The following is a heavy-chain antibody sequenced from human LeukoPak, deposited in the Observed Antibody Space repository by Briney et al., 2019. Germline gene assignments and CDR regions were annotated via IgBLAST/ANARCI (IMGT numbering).Heavy chain of an antibody. D-gene: IGHD5-18*01. Sequence: PGVSVRLSCATSGFTFSRYGMHWVRQAPGKGLEWVTYIQYDGSNKYYADSVKGRFTIDRDNSKNTLYLQMNSLRAEDTAVYYCAKDMQLWYFDSWGQGAPVTVSS. CDR3: AKDMQLWYFDS. CDR1: GFTFSRYG. CDR2: IQYDGSNK. J-gene: IGHJ4*02. V-gene: IGHV3-30*02.